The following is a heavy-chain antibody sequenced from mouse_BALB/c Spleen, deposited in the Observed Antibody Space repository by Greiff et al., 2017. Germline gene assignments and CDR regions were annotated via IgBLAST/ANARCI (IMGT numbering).Heavy chain of an antibody. CDR3: ARGRNYYGSREGYAMDY. CDR2: INPYNDGT. Sequence: EVQLQQSGPELVKPGASVKMSCKASGYTFTSYVMHWVKQKPGQGLEWIGYINPYNDGTKYNEKFKGKATLTSDKSSSTAYMELSSLTSEDSAVYYCARGRNYYGSREGYAMDYWGQGTSVTVSS. J-gene: IGHJ4*01. D-gene: IGHD1-1*01. CDR1: GYTFTSYV. V-gene: IGHV1-14*01.